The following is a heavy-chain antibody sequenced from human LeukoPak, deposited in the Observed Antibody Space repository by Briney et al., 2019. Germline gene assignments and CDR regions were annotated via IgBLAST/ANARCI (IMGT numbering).Heavy chain of an antibody. CDR1: GFTFSSYG. Sequence: QPGGSLRLSCAASGFTFSSYGMNWDRQAPGKGLEWVSYISSSGSTIYYADSVKGRFTISRDNAKNSLYLQMNSLRAEDTAVYYCAGRYSGYYDYYYYGMDVWGKGTTVTVSS. D-gene: IGHD5-12*01. J-gene: IGHJ6*04. CDR2: ISSSGSTI. V-gene: IGHV3-48*03. CDR3: AGRYSGYYDYYYYGMDV.